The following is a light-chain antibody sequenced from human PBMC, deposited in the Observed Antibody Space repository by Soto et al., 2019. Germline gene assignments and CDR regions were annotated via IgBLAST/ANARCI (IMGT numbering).Light chain of an antibody. J-gene: IGKJ5*01. CDR2: GAS. Sequence: DIQMTQSPSSLSASAGDRVIITCRASQSISTYLNWYQQNPGKAPKLLIYGASSLQSGVPSRFSGSGSGTDFTLTISSLQPEDFATYYCQQSYSTPITFGQGTRLEIK. CDR3: QQSYSTPIT. CDR1: QSISTY. V-gene: IGKV1-39*01.